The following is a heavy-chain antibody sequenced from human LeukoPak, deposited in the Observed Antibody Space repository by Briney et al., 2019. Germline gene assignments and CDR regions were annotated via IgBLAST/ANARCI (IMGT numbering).Heavy chain of an antibody. CDR3: ARDRRGSSGLYYYYYYMDV. J-gene: IGHJ6*03. CDR2: IYYSGST. Sequence: PSETLSLTCTVSGGSISSYYWSWIRQPPGKGLEWIGYIYYSGSTNYNPSLKSRVTISVDTSKNQFSLKLSSVTAADTAVYYCARDRRGSSGLYYYYYYMDVWGKGTTVTVSS. V-gene: IGHV4-59*01. D-gene: IGHD6-6*01. CDR1: GGSISSYY.